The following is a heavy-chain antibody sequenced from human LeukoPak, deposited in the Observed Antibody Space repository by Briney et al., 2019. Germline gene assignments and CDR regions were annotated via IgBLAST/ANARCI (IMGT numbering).Heavy chain of an antibody. Sequence: GGSLRLSCAASGFTFSSYAMSWVRQAPGKGLEWVSAISGSGGSTYYADSVKGRFTISRDNSKNTLYLQMNSLRAEDTAVYYCAKDDDFWSGYYPPFDYWGQGTLVTVSS. CDR1: GFTFSSYA. CDR3: AKDDDFWSGYYPPFDY. D-gene: IGHD3-3*01. J-gene: IGHJ4*02. V-gene: IGHV3-23*01. CDR2: ISGSGGST.